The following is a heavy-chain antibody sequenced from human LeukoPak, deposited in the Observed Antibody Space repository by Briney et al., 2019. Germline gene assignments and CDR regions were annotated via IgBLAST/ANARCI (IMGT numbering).Heavy chain of an antibody. V-gene: IGHV1-69*05. CDR3: ASSYDSSGYYLNRDAGYFDY. J-gene: IGHJ4*02. CDR1: GGTFSSYA. CDR2: IISIFGTA. Sequence: SVKVSCKASGGTFSSYAISWVRQAPGQGLEWMGGIISIFGTANYAQKFQGRVTITTDESTSTAYMELSSLRSEDTAVYYCASSYDSSGYYLNRDAGYFDYWGQGTLVTVSS. D-gene: IGHD3-22*01.